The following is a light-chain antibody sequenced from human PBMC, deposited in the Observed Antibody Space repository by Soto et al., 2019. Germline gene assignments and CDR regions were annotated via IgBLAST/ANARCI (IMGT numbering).Light chain of an antibody. CDR1: QSISSY. Sequence: DIEMTQSPSSLSASVGDRVTITCRASQSISSYLNWYQQKPGKAPKLLIYAASSLQSGVPSRFSGSGSGTDFTLTISSLQPEDFATYYCQHSHSTSYNFRQGTKLDIK. V-gene: IGKV1-39*01. CDR2: AAS. J-gene: IGKJ2*01. CDR3: QHSHSTSYN.